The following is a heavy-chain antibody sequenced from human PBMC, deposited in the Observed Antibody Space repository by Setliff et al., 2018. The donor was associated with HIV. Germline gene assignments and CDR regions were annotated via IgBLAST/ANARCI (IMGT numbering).Heavy chain of an antibody. Sequence: GESLKISCKASGYTFTNYWTTWVRQMPGKGLEWMGIIHPRDFDIKYSQSFQGQVTISVDKSLSTAYLQWNSLKASDTALYYCARLDSSGYYRSFDVWGQGTMVTVSS. J-gene: IGHJ3*01. V-gene: IGHV5-51*01. D-gene: IGHD3-22*01. CDR2: IHPRDFDI. CDR1: GYTFTNYW. CDR3: ARLDSSGYYRSFDV.